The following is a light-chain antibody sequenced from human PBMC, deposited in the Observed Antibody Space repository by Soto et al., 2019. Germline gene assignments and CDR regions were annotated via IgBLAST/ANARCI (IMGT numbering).Light chain of an antibody. Sequence: DVQMTQSPSVVSASVGDRVTITCRASQGIRSWLAWYQQKPGKAPKLLIFAASNLQSGVPSRFSGSGSGTDFTLTISSLQPEDFAAYYCQQPNSFPSTFGQGTKVEIK. CDR1: QGIRSW. V-gene: IGKV1-12*02. J-gene: IGKJ1*01. CDR3: QQPNSFPST. CDR2: AAS.